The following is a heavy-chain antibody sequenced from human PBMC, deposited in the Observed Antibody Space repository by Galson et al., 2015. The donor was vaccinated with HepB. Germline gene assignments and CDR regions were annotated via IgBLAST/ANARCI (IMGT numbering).Heavy chain of an antibody. D-gene: IGHD2-2*01. CDR2: IIPIFGTA. CDR3: ATYSQIPAAKSYYYYCYMDV. Sequence: SVKVSCKASGGTFSSYAISWVRQAPGQGLEWMGGIIPIFGTANYAQKFQGRVTITADESTSTAYMELSSLGSEDTAVYYCATYSQIPAAKSYYYYCYMDVWGKGTTVTVSS. CDR1: GGTFSSYA. V-gene: IGHV1-69*13. J-gene: IGHJ6*03.